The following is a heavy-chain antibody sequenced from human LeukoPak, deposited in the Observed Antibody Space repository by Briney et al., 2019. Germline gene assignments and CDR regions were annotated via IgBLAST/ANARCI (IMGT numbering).Heavy chain of an antibody. CDR2: ISWNSGSI. Sequence: PGRSLRLSCAASGFTFDDYAMHWVRQAPGKGLEWVSGISWNSGSIGYADSVKGRFTISRDNAKNTLYLQMNSLRAEDTAVYYCAKGVRQWLTPSFDYWGRGTLVTVSS. CDR1: GFTFDDYA. V-gene: IGHV3-9*01. D-gene: IGHD6-19*01. CDR3: AKGVRQWLTPSFDY. J-gene: IGHJ4*02.